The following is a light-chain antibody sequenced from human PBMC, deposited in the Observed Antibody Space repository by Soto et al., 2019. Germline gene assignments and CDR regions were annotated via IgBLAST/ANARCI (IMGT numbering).Light chain of an antibody. J-gene: IGKJ3*01. Sequence: EMGMTQSPATLSVSPGERATLSCRASQSVSSNLAWYQQKPGQAPRLLIYSASTRATGIPARFSGSGSGTEFTLTISSLQSEDFAVYYCQQYNNWPPGTFGPGTKVDIK. CDR3: QQYNNWPPGT. CDR1: QSVSSN. CDR2: SAS. V-gene: IGKV3-15*01.